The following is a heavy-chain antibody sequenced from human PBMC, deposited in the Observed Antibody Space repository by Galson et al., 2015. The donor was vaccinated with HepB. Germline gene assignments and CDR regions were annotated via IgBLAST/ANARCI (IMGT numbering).Heavy chain of an antibody. D-gene: IGHD6-6*01. J-gene: IGHJ2*01. V-gene: IGHV3-11*01. CDR3: ARDSSSSSRYFDL. Sequence: SLRLSCAASGFIFSDSYVGWIRQAPGKGLEWVSYITNSASPIYYPDSVKGRCTISTANAKNSLYLQMNSLRAEDTAVYYCARDSSSSSRYFDLWGRGTLVPVSS. CDR2: ITNSASPI. CDR1: GFIFSDSY.